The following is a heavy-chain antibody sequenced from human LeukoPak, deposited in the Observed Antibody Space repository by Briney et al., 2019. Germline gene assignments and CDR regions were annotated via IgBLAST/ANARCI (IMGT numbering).Heavy chain of an antibody. CDR3: ARDFRYYDSSGYYPY. V-gene: IGHV3-30*03. Sequence: GGSLRLSCAASGFTFSSYGMHWVRQAPGKGLEWVAVISYDGSNKYYADSVKGRFTISRDNSKNTLYLQMNSLRAEDTAVYYCARDFRYYDSSGYYPYWGQGTLVTVSS. CDR2: ISYDGSNK. CDR1: GFTFSSYG. D-gene: IGHD3-22*01. J-gene: IGHJ4*02.